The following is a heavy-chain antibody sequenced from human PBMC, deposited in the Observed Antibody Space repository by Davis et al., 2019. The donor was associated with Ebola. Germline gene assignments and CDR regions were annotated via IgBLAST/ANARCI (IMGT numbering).Heavy chain of an antibody. D-gene: IGHD6-19*01. CDR1: GFTFSSYA. Sequence: PGGSLRLSCAASGFTFSSYAMSWVRQAPGKGLEWVSSISGSGDNTYYTDSVRGRFTISRDNSKNTLYLQMNSLRAEDTAVYYCAKVRGLGSGWSRAKYYFDYWGQGTLVTVSS. CDR2: ISGSGDNT. CDR3: AKVRGLGSGWSRAKYYFDY. V-gene: IGHV3-23*01. J-gene: IGHJ4*02.